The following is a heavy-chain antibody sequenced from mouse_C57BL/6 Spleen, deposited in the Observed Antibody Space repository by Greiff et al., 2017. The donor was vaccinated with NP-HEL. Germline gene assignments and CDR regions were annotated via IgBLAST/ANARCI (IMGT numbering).Heavy chain of an antibody. J-gene: IGHJ4*01. CDR1: GYTFTSYW. D-gene: IGHD1-1*01. CDR3: ASPLLLRYYYAMDY. Sequence: QVQLQQPGAELVKPGASVKLSCKASGYTFTSYWMHWVKQRPGRGLEWIGRIDPNSGGTKYNEKFKSKATLTVDKPSSTAYMQLSSLTSEDSAVYYCASPLLLRYYYAMDYWGQGTSVTVSS. CDR2: IDPNSGGT. V-gene: IGHV1-72*01.